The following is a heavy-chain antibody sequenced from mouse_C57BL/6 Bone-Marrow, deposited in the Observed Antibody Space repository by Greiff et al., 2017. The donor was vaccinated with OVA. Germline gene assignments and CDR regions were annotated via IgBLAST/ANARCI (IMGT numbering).Heavy chain of an antibody. CDR3: ARERVYYGRWYFDV. V-gene: IGHV5-16*01. D-gene: IGHD1-1*01. J-gene: IGHJ1*03. CDR2: INYDGSST. Sequence: EVKVVESEGGLVQPGSSMKLSCTASGFTFSDYYMAWVRQVPEKGLEWVANINYDGSSTYYLDSLKSRFIISRDNAKNILYLQMSSLKSEDTATDYCARERVYYGRWYFDVWGTGTTVTVSS. CDR1: GFTFSDYY.